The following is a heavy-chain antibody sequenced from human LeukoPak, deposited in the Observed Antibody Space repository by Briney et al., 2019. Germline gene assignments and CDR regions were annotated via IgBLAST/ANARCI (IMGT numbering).Heavy chain of an antibody. CDR2: ISSSSSYT. CDR3: ARVRYSYGFGFDS. Sequence: GGSLRLSCAASGFTFSDYYMSWIRRAPGKGLEWLSYISSSSSYTNYADSVMGRFTISRDNAKNSLYLQMNSLRVEDTAVYYCARVRYSYGFGFDSWGQGTLVTVSS. D-gene: IGHD5-18*01. J-gene: IGHJ4*02. CDR1: GFTFSDYY. V-gene: IGHV3-11*05.